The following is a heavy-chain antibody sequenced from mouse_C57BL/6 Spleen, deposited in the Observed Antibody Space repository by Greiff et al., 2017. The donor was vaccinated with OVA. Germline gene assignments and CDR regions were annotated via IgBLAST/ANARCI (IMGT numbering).Heavy chain of an antibody. J-gene: IGHJ2*01. V-gene: IGHV1-61*01. CDR1: GYTFTSYW. Sequence: LQESGAELVRPGSSVKLSCKASGYTFTSYWMDWVKQRPGQGLEWIGNIYPSDSETHYNQKFKDKATLTVDKSSSTAYMQLSSLTSEDSAVYYCARRYYGNPYYFDYWGQGTTLTVSS. CDR2: IYPSDSET. D-gene: IGHD2-1*01. CDR3: ARRYYGNPYYFDY.